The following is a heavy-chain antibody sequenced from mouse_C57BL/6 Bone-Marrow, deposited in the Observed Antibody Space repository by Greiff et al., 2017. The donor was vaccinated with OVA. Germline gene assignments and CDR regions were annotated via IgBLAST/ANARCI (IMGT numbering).Heavy chain of an antibody. CDR2: ISNLAYSI. CDR1: GFTFSDYG. Sequence: EVKVVESGGGLVQPGGSLKLSCAASGFTFSDYGMAWVRQAPRKGPEWVAFISNLAYSIYYADTVTGRFTISRENAKNTLYLEMSSLRSEDTAMYYCAREGRYYYGSSYGGAYWGQGTLVTVSA. V-gene: IGHV5-15*01. CDR3: AREGRYYYGSSYGGAY. D-gene: IGHD1-1*01. J-gene: IGHJ3*01.